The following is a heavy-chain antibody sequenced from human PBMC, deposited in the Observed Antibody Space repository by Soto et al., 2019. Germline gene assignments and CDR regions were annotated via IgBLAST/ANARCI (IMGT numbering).Heavy chain of an antibody. D-gene: IGHD3-10*01. CDR2: IYYSGST. V-gene: IGHV4-59*08. CDR1: GGSISSYY. J-gene: IGHJ4*02. CDR3: ASSELYGSGSYYKGGGVDYFDY. Sequence: LSLTCTVSGGSISSYYWNWIWQPPGKGQEWIGYIYYSGSTNYNPSLKSRVTISVDTSKNQFSLKLSSVTAADTAVYYCASSELYGSGSYYKGGGVDYFDYWGQGTLVTVSS.